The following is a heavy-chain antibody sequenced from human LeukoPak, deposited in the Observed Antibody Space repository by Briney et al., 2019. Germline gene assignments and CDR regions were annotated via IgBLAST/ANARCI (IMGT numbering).Heavy chain of an antibody. CDR2: INHSGST. J-gene: IGHJ4*02. CDR3: ARRPPAMVLIDY. V-gene: IGHV4-34*01. CDR1: GGSFSGYY. D-gene: IGHD5-18*01. Sequence: SETLSLTCAVYGGSFSGYYWSWIRQPPGKGLEWIGEINHSGSTNYNPSLKSRVTISVDTSKNQFSLKLSSVTAADTAVYYCARRPPAMVLIDYWGQGTLVTVSS.